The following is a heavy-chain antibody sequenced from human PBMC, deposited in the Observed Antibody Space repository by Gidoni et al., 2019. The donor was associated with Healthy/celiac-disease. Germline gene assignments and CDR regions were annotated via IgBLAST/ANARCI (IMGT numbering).Heavy chain of an antibody. CDR1: GFTFSSYG. V-gene: IGHV3-30*18. J-gene: IGHJ6*02. Sequence: QVQPVESGGGVVQPGRSLRLPCAASGFTFSSYGMHWVRQAPGKGLEWVAVISYDGSNKYYADSVKGRFTISRDNSKNTLYLQMNSLRAEDTAVYYCANLGYSGYDWYYYGMDVWGQGTTVTVSS. CDR2: ISYDGSNK. D-gene: IGHD5-12*01. CDR3: ANLGYSGYDWYYYGMDV.